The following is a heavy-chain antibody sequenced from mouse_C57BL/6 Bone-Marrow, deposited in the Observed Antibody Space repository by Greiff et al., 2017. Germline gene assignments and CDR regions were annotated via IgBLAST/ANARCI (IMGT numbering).Heavy chain of an antibody. CDR2: IYPDSSTI. J-gene: IGHJ2*01. Sequence: EVQLQQSGGGLAQPGGSLKLSCAASGIDFSRYWMSWVRRAPGQGLEWIGEIYPDSSTINYAPSLKDKFIISRDNAKKTLYLQMSKVRSEDTALYYCAGIYYDYYYFDYGGQGTTLTVSA. CDR3: AGIYYDYYYFDY. D-gene: IGHD2-4*01. CDR1: GIDFSRYW. V-gene: IGHV4-1*01.